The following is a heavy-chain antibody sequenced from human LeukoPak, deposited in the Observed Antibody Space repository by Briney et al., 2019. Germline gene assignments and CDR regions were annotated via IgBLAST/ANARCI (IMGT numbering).Heavy chain of an antibody. D-gene: IGHD2-2*01. CDR3: ARGGWSLGYCSSSSCLDWFDP. CDR1: RYTFTDYY. J-gene: IGHJ5*02. Sequence: ASVKVSCKASRYTFTDYYMHWVRQAHAQGLEWMGWINPNSGGTNYAQKFQGRVTMTRDTSISTAYMELSRLRSDDTAVYYCARGGWSLGYCSSSSCLDWFDPWGQGTLVTVSS. CDR2: INPNSGGT. V-gene: IGHV1-2*02.